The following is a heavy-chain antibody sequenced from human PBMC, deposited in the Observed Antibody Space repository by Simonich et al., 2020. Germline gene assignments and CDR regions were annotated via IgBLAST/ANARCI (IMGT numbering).Heavy chain of an antibody. J-gene: IGHJ3*02. CDR1: GYTFTGYY. V-gene: IGHV1-2*02. CDR2: INPYSCGT. D-gene: IGHD2-21*01. Sequence: QVQLVQSGAEVKMPGAPVKVSCKASGYTFTGYYMHLVRQAPGQGLDWKEWINPYSCGTNYAQSVQGRVTMTRDTSISTAYMELSRLRSDDTAVYYCARNGLVGILKAFDIWGQGTMVTVSS. CDR3: ARNGLVGILKAFDI.